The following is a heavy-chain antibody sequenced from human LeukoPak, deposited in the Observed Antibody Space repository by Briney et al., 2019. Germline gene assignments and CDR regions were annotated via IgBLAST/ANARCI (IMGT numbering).Heavy chain of an antibody. V-gene: IGHV5-51*01. CDR3: ARPFDTSGFDY. CDR1: GYSLSSSW. D-gene: IGHD3-22*01. CDR2: IYADDSET. Sequence: GESLKISRVGSGYSLSSSWIGWVRQMPGKGLEWMGIIYADDSETRYSPSFQGQVTISVDKSINTAYLQWSSLKASDTAIYYCARPFDTSGFDYWGQGTLVTVSS. J-gene: IGHJ4*02.